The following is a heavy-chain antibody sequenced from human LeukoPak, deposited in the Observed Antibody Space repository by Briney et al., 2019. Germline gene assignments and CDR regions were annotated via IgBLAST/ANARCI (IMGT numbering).Heavy chain of an antibody. J-gene: IGHJ4*02. V-gene: IGHV1-18*01. CDR2: ISAYNGNT. D-gene: IGHD6-13*01. CDR1: GYTFISYG. CDR3: ARDTSRSSSWYYVDY. Sequence: ASVKVSCKASGYTFISYGISWVRQAPGQGLEWTGWISAYNGNTNYAQKLQGRVTMTTDTSTSTAYMELRSLRSDDTAVYYCARDTSRSSSWYYVDYWGQGTLVTVSS.